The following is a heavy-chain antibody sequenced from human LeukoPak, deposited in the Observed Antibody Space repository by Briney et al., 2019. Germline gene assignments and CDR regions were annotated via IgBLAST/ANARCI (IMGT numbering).Heavy chain of an antibody. J-gene: IGHJ3*02. CDR2: ISSSSSTI. CDR3: ARTPYYDYVWGSYRDAFDI. Sequence: GGSLRLSCAASGFTFSSYSMNWVRQAPGKGLEWVSYISSSSSTIYYADSVKGRFTISRDNAKNSPYLQMNSLRAEDTAVYYCARTPYYDYVWGSYRDAFDIWGQGTMVTVSS. CDR1: GFTFSSYS. V-gene: IGHV3-48*01. D-gene: IGHD3-16*02.